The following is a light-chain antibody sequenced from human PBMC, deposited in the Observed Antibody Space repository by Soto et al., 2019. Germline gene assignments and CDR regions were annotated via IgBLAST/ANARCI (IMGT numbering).Light chain of an antibody. CDR1: SSNIGSNY. Sequence: QSVLTQPPSASGTPGQRVTISCSGSSSNIGSNYVYWYQQLPGTAPKLLIYRNNQRPSGVPDRFSGSKSGTSASLAISGLRSEDEAEYDCAAWDDSLSVFYVFGTGTKVTVL. CDR2: RNN. J-gene: IGLJ1*01. CDR3: AAWDDSLSVFYV. V-gene: IGLV1-47*01.